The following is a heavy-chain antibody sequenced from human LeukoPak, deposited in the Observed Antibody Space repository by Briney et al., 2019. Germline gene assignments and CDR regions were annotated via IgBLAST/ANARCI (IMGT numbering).Heavy chain of an antibody. CDR2: MNPNSGDT. V-gene: IGHV1-2*02. CDR3: AREGVVATITGWFDP. J-gene: IGHJ5*02. Sequence: ASVKVSCKASGYTFTGYYMHWVRQAPGQGLEWMGWMNPNSGDTNYAQKFQGRVTMTRDTSISTAYMELSRLRSDDTAVYYCAREGVVATITGWFDPWGQGTLVTVSS. CDR1: GYTFTGYY. D-gene: IGHD5-12*01.